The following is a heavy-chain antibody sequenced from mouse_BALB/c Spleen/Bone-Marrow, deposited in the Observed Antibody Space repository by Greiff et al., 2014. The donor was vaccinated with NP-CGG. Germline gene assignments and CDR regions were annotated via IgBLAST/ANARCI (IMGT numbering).Heavy chain of an antibody. V-gene: IGHV3-2*02. J-gene: IGHJ2*01. Sequence: DVHLVESGPGLVKPSQSLSLTCTATGYSITSDYAWNWIRQFPGNKLEWMGFIRYSGGTSYNPSLKSRISITRDTSKNQFFLQLNSVTTEDTATYYCARKVVRSYFDYWGQGTTLTVSS. CDR3: ARKVVRSYFDY. CDR2: IRYSGGT. CDR1: GYSITSDYA. D-gene: IGHD1-1*01.